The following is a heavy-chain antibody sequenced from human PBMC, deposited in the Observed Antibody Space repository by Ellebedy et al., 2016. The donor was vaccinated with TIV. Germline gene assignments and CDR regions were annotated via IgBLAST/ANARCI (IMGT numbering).Heavy chain of an antibody. CDR3: ATDGSYGDYRSPAHAFEF. CDR1: GFTFSSYW. D-gene: IGHD4-17*01. V-gene: IGHV3-7*01. J-gene: IGHJ3*01. Sequence: GESLKISCAAPGFTFSSYWMSWVRQAPGKGLEWVANINQDGSAKYYVDSVKGRFTISSDTARNSLYLQLNRLGADDTAVYYCATDGSYGDYRSPAHAFEFWGQGTMVTVSS. CDR2: INQDGSAK.